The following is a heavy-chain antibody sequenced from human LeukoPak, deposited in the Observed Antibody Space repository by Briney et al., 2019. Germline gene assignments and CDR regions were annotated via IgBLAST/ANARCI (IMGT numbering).Heavy chain of an antibody. Sequence: GPSLRLSWAASGFTFSSYAMDSARHPPGKGLEWLAVISYEGSNKYHADSVKGRFTISRDNSKNTLYLQMNSLRAEDTAVYYCARDSGPYGSGSQAYYYYGMDVWGKGTTVTVSS. CDR2: ISYEGSNK. CDR1: GFTFSSYA. J-gene: IGHJ6*04. V-gene: IGHV3-30*04. D-gene: IGHD3-10*01. CDR3: ARDSGPYGSGSQAYYYYGMDV.